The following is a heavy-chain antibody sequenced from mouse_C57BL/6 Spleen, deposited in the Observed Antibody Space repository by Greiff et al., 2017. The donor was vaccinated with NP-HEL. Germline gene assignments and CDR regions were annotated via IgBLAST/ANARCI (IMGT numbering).Heavy chain of an antibody. Sequence: EVQLVESGGDLVKPGGSLKLSCAASGFTFSSYGMSWVRQTPDKRLEWVATISSGGSYTYYPDSVKGRFTISRDNAKNTLYLQMSSLKSEDTAMYYGARHLRYDFDYWGQGTTLTVSS. CDR3: ARHLRYDFDY. CDR1: GFTFSSYG. V-gene: IGHV5-6*01. J-gene: IGHJ2*01. D-gene: IGHD1-1*01. CDR2: ISSGGSYT.